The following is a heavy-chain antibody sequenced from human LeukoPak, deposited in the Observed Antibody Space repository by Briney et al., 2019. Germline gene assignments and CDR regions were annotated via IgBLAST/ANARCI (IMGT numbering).Heavy chain of an antibody. Sequence: GASVKVSCKASGYTFTSYGISWVRQAPGQGLEWMGWISAYNGNTNYAQKLQGRVTMTTDTSTSTAYMELRSLRSDDTAVYYCARHIVVVVAATSGDWFDPRGQGTLVTVSS. CDR1: GYTFTSYG. D-gene: IGHD2-15*01. CDR3: ARHIVVVVAATSGDWFDP. J-gene: IGHJ5*02. CDR2: ISAYNGNT. V-gene: IGHV1-18*01.